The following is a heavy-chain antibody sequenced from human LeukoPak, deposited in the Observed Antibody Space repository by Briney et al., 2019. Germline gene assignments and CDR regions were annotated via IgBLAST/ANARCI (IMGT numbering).Heavy chain of an antibody. Sequence: GGSLRLSCAVSGFSFSDFYMSWIRQAPGKGLEWVSYISSDGTTMYYADSVKGRFTVSRDNAKNSLYLQMNSLRAEDTVVYYCARSRGYSYGPFDYWGQGTLVTVSS. V-gene: IGHV3-11*01. D-gene: IGHD5-12*01. CDR1: GFSFSDFY. J-gene: IGHJ4*02. CDR3: ARSRGYSYGPFDY. CDR2: ISSDGTTM.